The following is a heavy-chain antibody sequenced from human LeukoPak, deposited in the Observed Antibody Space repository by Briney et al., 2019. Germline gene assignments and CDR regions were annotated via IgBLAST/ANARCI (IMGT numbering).Heavy chain of an antibody. V-gene: IGHV1-69*05. J-gene: IGHJ6*03. Sequence: ASVKVSCKASGGTFSSYAISWVRQTPGQGLEWMGGIIPIFGTANYAQKFQGRVTITTDESTSTAYMELSSLRSEDTAVYYCARVGYGGKPYYYYYYMDVWGKGTTVTVSS. CDR1: GGTFSSYA. D-gene: IGHD4-23*01. CDR2: IIPIFGTA. CDR3: ARVGYGGKPYYYYYYMDV.